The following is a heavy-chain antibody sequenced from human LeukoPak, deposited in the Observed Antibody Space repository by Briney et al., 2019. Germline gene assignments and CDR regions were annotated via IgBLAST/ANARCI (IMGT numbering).Heavy chain of an antibody. CDR2: IYYSGST. V-gene: IGHV4-59*08. Sequence: SETLSLTCTVSGGSISSYYWSWIRQPPGKGLEWIGHIYYSGSTNYNPSLKSRVTISVDTSKNQFSLKLSSVTAADTAVYYCAMGGYCSGGSCYGSRGDAFDIWGQGTMVTVSS. CDR1: GGSISSYY. D-gene: IGHD2-15*01. J-gene: IGHJ3*02. CDR3: AMGGYCSGGSCYGSRGDAFDI.